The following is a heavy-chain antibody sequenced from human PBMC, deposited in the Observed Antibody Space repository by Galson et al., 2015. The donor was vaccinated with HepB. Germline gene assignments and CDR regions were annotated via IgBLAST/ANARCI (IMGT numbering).Heavy chain of an antibody. Sequence: SLRLSCAASGFTFSDYYMRWIRQAPGKGLEWVSYISSSGSTIYYADSVKGRFTISRDNAKNSLYLQMNSLRAEDTAVYYCARVDRPPGIAVAGHFDYWGQGTLVTVSS. D-gene: IGHD6-19*01. CDR1: GFTFSDYY. V-gene: IGHV3-11*01. CDR2: ISSSGSTI. CDR3: ARVDRPPGIAVAGHFDY. J-gene: IGHJ4*02.